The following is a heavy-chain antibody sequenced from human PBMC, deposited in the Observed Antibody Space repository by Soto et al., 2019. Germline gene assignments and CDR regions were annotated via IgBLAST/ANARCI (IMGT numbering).Heavy chain of an antibody. J-gene: IGHJ1*01. Sequence: SVKVSCKASGFTFTSSSVQWVRQARGQRLEWIGWIVVGSGNTNYAQKFQERVTITRDMSTSTAYMELSSLRSEDTAVYYCAADLYYYDSSGYSHKYFQYWGQGTLVTVSS. V-gene: IGHV1-58*01. CDR1: GFTFTSSS. CDR2: IVVGSGNT. CDR3: AADLYYYDSSGYSHKYFQY. D-gene: IGHD3-22*01.